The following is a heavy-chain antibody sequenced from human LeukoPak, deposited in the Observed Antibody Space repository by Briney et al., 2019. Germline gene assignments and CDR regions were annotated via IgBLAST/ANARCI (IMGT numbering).Heavy chain of an antibody. V-gene: IGHV3-48*02. J-gene: IGHJ5*02. CDR1: GFIFTTFS. CDR2: ISSGSTTI. CDR3: AREVELYARYFFDP. Sequence: GGSLRLSCEASGFIFTTFSMNWVRQAPGKGLEWVSYISSGSTTIYYADSVKGRFNISRDNAKKSLYLQMNSLRDEDTAVYYCAREVELYARYFFDPWGQETLVTVSS. D-gene: IGHD1-26*01.